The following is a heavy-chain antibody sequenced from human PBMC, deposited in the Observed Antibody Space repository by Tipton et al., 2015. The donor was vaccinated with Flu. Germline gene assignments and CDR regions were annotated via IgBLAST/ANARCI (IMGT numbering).Heavy chain of an antibody. D-gene: IGHD6-19*01. CDR1: GFTFSNAW. CDR3: TTDAGSGRYYFDY. CDR2: IKSKTDGGTT. Sequence: SLRLSCAASGFTFSNAWMSWVRQAPGKGLEWVGRIKSKTDGGTTDYAAPVKGRFTISRDDSKNTLYLQMNSLKTEDTAVYYCTTDAGSGRYYFDYWGQGTLVTVSS. V-gene: IGHV3-15*01. J-gene: IGHJ4*02.